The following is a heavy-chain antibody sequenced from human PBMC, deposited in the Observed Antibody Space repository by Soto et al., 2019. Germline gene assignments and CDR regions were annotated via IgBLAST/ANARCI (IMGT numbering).Heavy chain of an antibody. J-gene: IGHJ6*02. D-gene: IGHD6-13*01. CDR1: GFTFSSYS. CDR3: ARGSSSWLPYYYYYYGMDV. Sequence: SLRLSCAASGFTFSSYSMNWVRQAPGKGLEWVSSISSSSSYIYYADSVKGRFTISRDNAKNSLYLQMNSLRAEDTAVYYCARGSSSWLPYYYYYYGMDVWGQGTTVTVSS. CDR2: ISSSSSYI. V-gene: IGHV3-21*01.